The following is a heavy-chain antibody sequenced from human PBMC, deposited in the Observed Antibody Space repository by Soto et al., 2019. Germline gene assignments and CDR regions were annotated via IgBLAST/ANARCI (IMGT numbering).Heavy chain of an antibody. J-gene: IGHJ4*02. D-gene: IGHD6-19*01. CDR3: ARERGSGWTFDY. CDR1: GFTFSSYG. V-gene: IGHV3-30*03. CDR2: ISYDGSNK. Sequence: GGSLRLSCAASGFTFSSYGMHWVRQAPGKGLEWVAVISYDGSNKYYADSVKGRFTISRDNVQNSLYLQMHSLRAEDTAVYYCARERGSGWTFDYWGQGTLVTVSS.